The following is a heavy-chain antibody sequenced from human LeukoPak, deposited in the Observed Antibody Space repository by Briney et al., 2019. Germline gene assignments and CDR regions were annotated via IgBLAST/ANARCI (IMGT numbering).Heavy chain of an antibody. Sequence: PSETLSLTCAVSGGSISSSNWWSWVRQPPGKGLEWIGEIYHSGSTNYNPSLKSRVTISVDKPKNQFSLKLNSVTAADTAVYYCARNGGNSDYDYWGQGTLVTVSA. CDR3: ARNGGNSDYDY. CDR1: GGSISSSNW. CDR2: IYHSGST. V-gene: IGHV4-4*02. J-gene: IGHJ4*02. D-gene: IGHD4-23*01.